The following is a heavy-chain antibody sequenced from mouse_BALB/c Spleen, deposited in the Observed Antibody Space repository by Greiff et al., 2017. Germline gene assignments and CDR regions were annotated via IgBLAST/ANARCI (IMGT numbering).Heavy chain of an antibody. D-gene: IGHD2-1*01. CDR1: GFNFTSYW. V-gene: IGHV1-55*01. Sequence: QVQLQQPGAELVKPGTSVKLSCTASGFNFTSYWINWVKLSPGQGLEWIGDIYPGSGSTNYNEKFKSKATLTVDTYSSTAYMQLSSLASEDSALYDCARGDYYGNYRFAYWGQGTLVTVSA. J-gene: IGHJ3*01. CDR2: IYPGSGST. CDR3: ARGDYYGNYRFAY.